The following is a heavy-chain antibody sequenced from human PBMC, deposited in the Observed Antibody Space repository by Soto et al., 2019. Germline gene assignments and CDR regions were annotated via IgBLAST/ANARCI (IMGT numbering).Heavy chain of an antibody. CDR3: ARDYVLADNHGMDV. CDR1: GYTLLSYS. CDR2: IDSYTGNT. V-gene: IGHV1-18*04. D-gene: IGHD3-16*01. J-gene: IGHJ6*02. Sequence: QAQLVQSGSEVKRSGASVKVSCKASGYTLLSYSITWVRQAPGQGLEWIGWIDSYTGNTNYEQKFQGRVTMTTDSPTSTAYMELRGLRSDDSAIYYCARDYVLADNHGMDVWGQGTTVIVS.